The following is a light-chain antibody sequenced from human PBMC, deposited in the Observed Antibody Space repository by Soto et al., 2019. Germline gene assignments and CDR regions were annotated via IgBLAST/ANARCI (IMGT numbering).Light chain of an antibody. J-gene: IGKJ3*01. CDR3: QQYGTSPLT. CDR1: QSVGSTY. CDR2: GVS. Sequence: EIVLTQSPGTLSLSPGERATLSCRASQSVGSTYLAWYQQKPGQAPKLLIYGVSSRATGIPDRFSSSGSGTDFTLTINRLEPEDFAVYYCQQYGTSPLTFGPGTKVDI. V-gene: IGKV3-20*01.